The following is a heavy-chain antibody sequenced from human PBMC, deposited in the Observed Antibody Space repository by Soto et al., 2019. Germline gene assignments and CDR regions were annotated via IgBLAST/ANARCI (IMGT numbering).Heavy chain of an antibody. CDR3: SYDPFVGKEV. CDR1: GYPFLHYW. D-gene: IGHD3-3*01. Sequence: GVSLSLSCAASGYPFLHYWMHWVRQAPGTGLVWVSRVNPDGTITTYADSVKGRFTISRDNAKNTLYLQMNSLGVEDTALYYCSYDPFVGKEVWGQRTTGTVS. V-gene: IGHV3-74*01. J-gene: IGHJ6*02. CDR2: VNPDGTIT.